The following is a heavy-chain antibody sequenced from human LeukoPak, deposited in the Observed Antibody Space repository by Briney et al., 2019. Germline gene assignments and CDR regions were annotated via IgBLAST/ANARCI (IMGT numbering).Heavy chain of an antibody. D-gene: IGHD3-22*01. V-gene: IGHV4-59*12. CDR2: IYYSGST. CDR1: GGSISSNY. J-gene: IGHJ5*02. Sequence: SETLSLTCTVSGGSISSNYWSWIRQPPGKGLEWIGYIYYSGSTNYNPSLKSRVTISVDTSKNQFSLKLSSLTAADTAVYYCARGPNSSGYYLVPWFDPWGQGTLVTVSS. CDR3: ARGPNSSGYYLVPWFDP.